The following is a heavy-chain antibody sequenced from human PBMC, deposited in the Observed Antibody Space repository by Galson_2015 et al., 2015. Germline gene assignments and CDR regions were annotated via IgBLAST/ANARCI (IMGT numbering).Heavy chain of an antibody. CDR1: GFTFSGSA. V-gene: IGHV3-73*01. CDR3: SGYNDRSGYFPFDY. J-gene: IGHJ4*02. D-gene: IGHD3-22*01. Sequence: SLRLSCAASGFTFSGSAMHWVRQASGKGLEWVGRIRSKANNYATAYAASVKGRFTISRDDSKNTAYLQMSSLKTEDTAVYYCSGYNDRSGYFPFDYWGQGTLVTVSS. CDR2: IRSKANNYAT.